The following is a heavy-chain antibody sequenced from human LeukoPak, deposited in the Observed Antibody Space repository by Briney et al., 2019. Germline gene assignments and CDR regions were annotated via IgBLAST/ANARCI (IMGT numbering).Heavy chain of an antibody. V-gene: IGHV4-59*01. CDR3: ARGHDDYYMDV. J-gene: IGHJ6*03. Sequence: PSETLSLTCTVSGGSLSSYYWSWIRQPPGTGLEWIGYIYYSGTTNYNTSFKSRVTISVDTSKNQFSLKLSSVTAADTAVYYCARGHDDYYMDVWGKGITVTVSS. CDR1: GGSLSSYY. CDR2: IYYSGTT.